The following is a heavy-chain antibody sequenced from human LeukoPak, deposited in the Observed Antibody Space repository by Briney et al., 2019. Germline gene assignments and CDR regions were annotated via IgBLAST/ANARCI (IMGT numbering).Heavy chain of an antibody. D-gene: IGHD2-2*01. CDR1: GGTFSSYE. V-gene: IGHV1-69*06. CDR2: IIPMFGTA. Sequence: ASVKVSCKASGGTFSSYEISWVRQAPGQGLEWMGGIIPMFGTAKYAQKFQGGVTITADKSTSTAYMELSSLRSEDTAVYYCASGTTDIVVVPATLRNYYFDYWGQGTLATVSS. J-gene: IGHJ4*02. CDR3: ASGTTDIVVVPATLRNYYFDY.